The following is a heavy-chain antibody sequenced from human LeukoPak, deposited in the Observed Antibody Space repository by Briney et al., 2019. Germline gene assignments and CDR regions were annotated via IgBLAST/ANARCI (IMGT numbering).Heavy chain of an antibody. CDR3: AKLGPQDYDYVRGSYRTHFDY. CDR2: IRYDGSNK. V-gene: IGHV3-30*02. J-gene: IGHJ4*02. CDR1: GFTFSSYG. Sequence: GGSLRLSCAASGFTFSSYGMHWVRQAPGKGLEWVAFIRYDGSNKYYADSVKGRFTISRDNSKNTLYLQMNSLRAEDTAVYYCAKLGPQDYDYVRGSYRTHFDYWGQGTLVTVSS. D-gene: IGHD3-16*02.